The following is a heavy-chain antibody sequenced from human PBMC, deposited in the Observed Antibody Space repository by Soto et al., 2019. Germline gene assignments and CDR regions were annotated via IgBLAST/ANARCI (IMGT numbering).Heavy chain of an antibody. CDR2: IYTSGST. D-gene: IGHD2-8*01. V-gene: IGHV4-4*07. CDR3: AREQICNVVKCSNWFDP. Sequence: NPAETLSLTSTVSVGSISSYYWSWIRQPAGKGLEWIGGIYTSGSTNYNPSLKSRVTISLDKSKNQFSLKLTSVTAADTAVYFCAREQICNVVKCSNWFDPWGQGTLVTVSS. J-gene: IGHJ5*02. CDR1: VGSISSYY.